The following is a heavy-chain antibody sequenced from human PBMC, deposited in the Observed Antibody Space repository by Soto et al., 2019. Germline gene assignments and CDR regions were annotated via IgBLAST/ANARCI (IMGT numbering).Heavy chain of an antibody. J-gene: IGHJ6*02. CDR2: IIPIFGTA. CDR1: GYTFTRYG. CDR3: ARVRANTAMVTDYYCGMDG. D-gene: IGHD5-18*01. Sequence: GASGKVSCKASGYTFTRYGIRWVRQAPGQGLEWMGGIIPIFGTANYAQKFQGRVTITADESTSTAYMELSSLRSEDTALYYCARVRANTAMVTDYYCGMDGWG. V-gene: IGHV1-69*13.